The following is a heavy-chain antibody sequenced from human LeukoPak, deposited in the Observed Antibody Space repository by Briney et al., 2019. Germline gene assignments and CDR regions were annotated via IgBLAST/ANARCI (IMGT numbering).Heavy chain of an antibody. CDR3: AGDLAVAGYYYYYYMDV. CDR2: IYYSGST. V-gene: IGHV4-59*01. CDR1: GGSISSYY. Sequence: KPSETLSLTCTVSGGSISSYYWSWIRQPPGKGLEWIGYIYYSGSTNYNPSLKSRVTISVDTSKNQFSLKLSSVTAADTAVYYCAGDLAVAGYYYYYYMDVWGKGTTVTISS. J-gene: IGHJ6*03. D-gene: IGHD6-19*01.